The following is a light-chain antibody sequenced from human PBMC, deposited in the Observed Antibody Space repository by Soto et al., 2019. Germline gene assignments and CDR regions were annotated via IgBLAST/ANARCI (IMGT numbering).Light chain of an antibody. CDR3: QQLNSYPRT. CDR1: QDISSY. J-gene: IGKJ1*01. CDR2: TAS. V-gene: IGKV1-9*01. Sequence: IQLTQSPSSLSASVGDRVTITCRASQDISSYLAWYQQIPGKAPKFLVYTASILQSGVPSRFSGSGSGTDFTLTISSLQPEDFATYYCQQLNSYPRTFGQGTKVEIK.